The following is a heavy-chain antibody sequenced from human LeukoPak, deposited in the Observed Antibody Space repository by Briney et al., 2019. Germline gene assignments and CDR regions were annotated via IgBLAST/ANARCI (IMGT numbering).Heavy chain of an antibody. J-gene: IGHJ4*02. V-gene: IGHV3-7*01. CDR1: GFTFSNYW. D-gene: IGHD3-10*01. CDR2: IKQDGSER. Sequence: TGGSLRLSCAASGFTFSNYWMAWVRQAPGKGLEWVANIKQDGSERYYVDSVKGRFTISRDNAKNSLYLQMNSLRVEDTAVYYCARDVGRGFDYWGQGTLVTVSS. CDR3: ARDVGRGFDY.